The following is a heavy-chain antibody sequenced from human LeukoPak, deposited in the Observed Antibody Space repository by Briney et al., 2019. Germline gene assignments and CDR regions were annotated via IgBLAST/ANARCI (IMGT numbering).Heavy chain of an antibody. V-gene: IGHV1-69*05. J-gene: IGHJ4*02. CDR1: GGTFSSYA. Sequence: LVKVSCKASGGTFSSYAISWVRQAPGQGLEWMGGIIPIFGTANYAQKFQGRVTITTDESTSTAYMELSSLRSEDTAVYYCAHPRYGSGSYRDWGQGTLVTVSS. CDR3: AHPRYGSGSYRD. CDR2: IIPIFGTA. D-gene: IGHD3-10*01.